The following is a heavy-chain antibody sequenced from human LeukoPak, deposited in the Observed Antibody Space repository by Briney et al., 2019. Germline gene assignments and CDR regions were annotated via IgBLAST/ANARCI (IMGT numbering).Heavy chain of an antibody. V-gene: IGHV3-21*01. CDR1: GFTFSSYS. CDR3: ARDLMSISSSWFYYYYGMDV. J-gene: IGHJ6*02. D-gene: IGHD6-13*01. CDR2: ISSSSSYI. Sequence: GGSLRLSCAASGFTFSSYSMDWVRQAPGKGLEWVSSISSSSSYIYYADSVKGRFTISRDKAKNSLYLQMNSLRAEDTAVYYCARDLMSISSSWFYYYYGMDVWGQGTTVTVSS.